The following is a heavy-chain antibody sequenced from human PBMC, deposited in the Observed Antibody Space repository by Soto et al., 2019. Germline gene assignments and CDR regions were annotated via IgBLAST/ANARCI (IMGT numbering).Heavy chain of an antibody. D-gene: IGHD3-3*01. J-gene: IGHJ4*02. CDR2: IYYSGST. CDR3: ARITYYDFWSGYYRGGYYFDY. Sequence: QLQLQESGPGLVKPSETLSLTCTVSGGSISSSSYYWGWIRQPPGKGLEWIGSIYYSGSTYYNPSRKSRVTISVDTSKNQFSLKLSSVTAADTAVYYCARITYYDFWSGYYRGGYYFDYWGQGTLVTVSS. V-gene: IGHV4-39*01. CDR1: GGSISSSSYY.